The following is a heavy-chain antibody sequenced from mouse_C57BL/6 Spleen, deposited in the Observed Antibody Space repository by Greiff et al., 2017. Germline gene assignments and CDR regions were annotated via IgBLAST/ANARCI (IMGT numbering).Heavy chain of an antibody. J-gene: IGHJ2*01. CDR3: ARAYYGSYDFDD. V-gene: IGHV5-4*03. CDR2: ISDGGGYT. D-gene: IGHD2-10*01. CDR1: GFTFSSYA. Sequence: EVKLVESGAGLVKPGGSLKLSCAASGFTFSSYAMSWVRQTPEKRLEWVATISDGGGYTYYPDNVKGRFTISRDNAKSNPYLQLSHLKSEDTARYYCARAYYGSYDFDDWGKGTTLTVSS.